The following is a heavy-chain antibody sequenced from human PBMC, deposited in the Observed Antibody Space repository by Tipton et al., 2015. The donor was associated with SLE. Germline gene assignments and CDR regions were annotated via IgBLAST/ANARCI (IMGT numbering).Heavy chain of an antibody. CDR3: ARVEGDGYFDY. D-gene: IGHD3-10*01. CDR2: LYDSGNT. J-gene: IGHJ4*02. V-gene: IGHV4-61*01. Sequence: TLSLTCSVSGGSVSSDPYYWSWIRQPPGKGLEWIGYLYDSGNTNYNPSLESRVTISVDTSKNQFSLKLSSVTAADTAVYYCARVEGDGYFDYWGQGTLVTVSS. CDR1: GGSVSSDPYY.